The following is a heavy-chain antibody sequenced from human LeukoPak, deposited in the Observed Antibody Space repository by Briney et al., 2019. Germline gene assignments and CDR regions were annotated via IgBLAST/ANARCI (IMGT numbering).Heavy chain of an antibody. CDR3: AKDSSVYHYDSRNLDY. J-gene: IGHJ4*02. D-gene: IGHD3-22*01. V-gene: IGHV3-20*04. CDR2: ITWNGGST. CDR1: GFSFNDYG. Sequence: PGGSLRLSCAASGFSFNDYGMSWVRQAPGQGPEWVSGITWNGGSTDYTISRDNAKISLYLRMNSLRVEDTAVYYCAKDSSVYHYDSRNLDYWGQGTLVTVSS.